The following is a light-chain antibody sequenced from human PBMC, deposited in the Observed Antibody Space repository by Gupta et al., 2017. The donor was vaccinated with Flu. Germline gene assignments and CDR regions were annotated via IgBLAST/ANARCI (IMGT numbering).Light chain of an antibody. Sequence: GSNTVNWYQQLPRTAPKLLIYTNNQRPSGVPDRFSGSKSDTSASLAISGPQSEEEAVYYVPPGLVSLIGGFFGGGTKLTVL. CDR1: GSNT. CDR3: PPGLVSLIGGF. V-gene: IGLV1-44*01. CDR2: TNN. J-gene: IGLJ2*01.